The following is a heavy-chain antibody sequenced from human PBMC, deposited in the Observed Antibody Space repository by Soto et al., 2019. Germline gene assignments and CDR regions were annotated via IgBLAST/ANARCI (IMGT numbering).Heavy chain of an antibody. J-gene: IGHJ6*02. CDR3: ARGMMTIFGVDV. CDR1: GFTFSSYW. Sequence: GGSLRLSCAASGFTFSSYWIHWVRQAPGKGLVWVSRINSDGSSTNYADFVKGRFTISRDNAKNTLYLQMNSLRAEDTAVYYCARGMMTIFGVDVWGQGTTVTVSS. CDR2: INSDGSST. D-gene: IGHD3-3*01. V-gene: IGHV3-74*01.